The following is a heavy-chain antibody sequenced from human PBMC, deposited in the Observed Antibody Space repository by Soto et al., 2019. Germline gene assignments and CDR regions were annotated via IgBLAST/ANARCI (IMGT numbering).Heavy chain of an antibody. CDR3: ARARHVVTVLFDY. J-gene: IGHJ4*02. D-gene: IGHD2-15*01. CDR1: GGSISSGGYY. Sequence: PSETLSLTCTVSGGSISSGGYYWSWIRQHPGKGLEWIGYIYYSGSTYYNPSLKSRVTISVDTSKNQFSLKLSSVTAADTAVYYCARARHVVTVLFDYWGQGTLVTVSS. CDR2: IYYSGST. V-gene: IGHV4-31*03.